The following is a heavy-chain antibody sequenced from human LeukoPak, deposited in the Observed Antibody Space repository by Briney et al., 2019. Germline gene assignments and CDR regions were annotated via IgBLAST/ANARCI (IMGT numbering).Heavy chain of an antibody. CDR2: ISYDGNNK. V-gene: IGHV3-30*03. J-gene: IGHJ4*02. Sequence: GGPLRLSCAASGFTFYSYGMHWVRQAPGKGLQWVALISYDGNNKFYGDSVKGRFTISRDNSKNTVCLQMNSLRVEDTAVYYCVRSSTDSSPWNSYFDYWGQGTLVTVSS. D-gene: IGHD1-7*01. CDR1: GFTFYSYG. CDR3: VRSSTDSSPWNSYFDY.